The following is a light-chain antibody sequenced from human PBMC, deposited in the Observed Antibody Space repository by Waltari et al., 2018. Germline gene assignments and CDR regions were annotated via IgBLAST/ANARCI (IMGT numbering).Light chain of an antibody. J-gene: IGKJ2*01. CDR3: QQGYSTPYT. Sequence: DIQMTQSPSSLSASVGDKVTITCRASQGISSWLAWYQQKPGKVPKLLIYGASSLQSGVPSRFSGTGSGTDFTLTISSLQPEDFATYYCQQGYSTPYTFGQGTRLEIK. CDR2: GAS. V-gene: IGKV1-12*01. CDR1: QGISSW.